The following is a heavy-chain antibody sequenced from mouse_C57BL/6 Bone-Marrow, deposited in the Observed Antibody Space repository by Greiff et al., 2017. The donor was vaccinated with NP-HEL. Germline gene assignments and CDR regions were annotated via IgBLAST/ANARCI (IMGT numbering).Heavy chain of an antibody. CDR3: AKRAYYGYWYFDV. D-gene: IGHD2-10*01. CDR1: GFSLTSYG. J-gene: IGHJ1*03. CDR2: IWRGGST. V-gene: IGHV2-5*01. Sequence: VQLQQSGPGLVQPSQRLSITCTVSGFSLTSYGVHWVRQSPGKGLEWLGVIWRGGSTDYNAAFMSRLSITKDNSKSQVFFKMNSLQADDTAIYYCAKRAYYGYWYFDVWGTGTTVTVSS.